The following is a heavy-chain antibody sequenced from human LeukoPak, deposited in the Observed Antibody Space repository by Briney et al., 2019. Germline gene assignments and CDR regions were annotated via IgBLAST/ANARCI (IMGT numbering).Heavy chain of an antibody. Sequence: GSLRLSCAASGSTFSSYWMHWVRQAPGKGLVWVSRINSDGSSTSYADSVKGRFTISRDNAKNTLYLQMNSLRAEDTAVYYCARLDRGYYDFWSGYYTGGGFDPWGQGTLVTVSS. CDR3: ARLDRGYYDFWSGYYTGGGFDP. V-gene: IGHV3-74*01. D-gene: IGHD3-3*01. J-gene: IGHJ5*02. CDR1: GSTFSSYW. CDR2: INSDGSST.